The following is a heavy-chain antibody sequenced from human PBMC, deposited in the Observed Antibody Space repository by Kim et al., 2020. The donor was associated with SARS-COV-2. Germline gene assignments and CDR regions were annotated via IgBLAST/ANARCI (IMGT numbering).Heavy chain of an antibody. Sequence: GALRLSCAASGFIFSNSWMHWVRQAPGKGLVWVSRINADGTKTNYADSVKGRFTISRDNAKNTLYLEMNSLRDEDTAVYYCTRGYTYRDYWGQGTLVTVSS. CDR1: GFIFSNSW. CDR3: TRGYTYRDY. V-gene: IGHV3-74*01. J-gene: IGHJ4*02. D-gene: IGHD5-18*01. CDR2: INADGTKT.